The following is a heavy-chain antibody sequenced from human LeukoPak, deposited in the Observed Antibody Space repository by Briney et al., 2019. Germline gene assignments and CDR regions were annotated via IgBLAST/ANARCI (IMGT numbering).Heavy chain of an antibody. V-gene: IGHV3-7*04. CDR2: IHQDGNVK. CDR1: GFTFSTYW. D-gene: IGHD2-15*01. CDR3: ARGDKFSGDY. J-gene: IGHJ4*02. Sequence: PGGSLRLSCAASGFTFSTYWMTWVRQAPGKGLECVPTIHQDGNVKYYVYSVNDRFTISSDNANTSLYLQINSLRAEHMASYYCARGDKFSGDYWGQGTLVTVSS.